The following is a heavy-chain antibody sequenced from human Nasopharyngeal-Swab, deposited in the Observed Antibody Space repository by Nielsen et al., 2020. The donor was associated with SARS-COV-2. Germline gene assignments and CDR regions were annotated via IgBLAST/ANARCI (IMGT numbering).Heavy chain of an antibody. J-gene: IGHJ6*02. CDR3: ARGPVGYCSSTSCYEGRGYYGMDV. D-gene: IGHD2-2*01. CDR1: GGSISSGGYY. Sequence: LRLSCTVSGGSISSGGYYWSWIRQHPGKGLEWIGYIYYSGSTYYNPSLKSRVTISVDTSKNQFSLKLSSVTAADTAVYYCARGPVGYCSSTSCYEGRGYYGMDVWGQGTTVTVSS. V-gene: IGHV4-31*03. CDR2: IYYSGST.